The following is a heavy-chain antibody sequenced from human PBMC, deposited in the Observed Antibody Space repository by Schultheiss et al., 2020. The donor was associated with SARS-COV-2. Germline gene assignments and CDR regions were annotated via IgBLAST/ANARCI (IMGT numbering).Heavy chain of an antibody. CDR2: IKSKTDGGTT. D-gene: IGHD6-19*01. J-gene: IGHJ4*02. Sequence: GGSLRLSCAASGFTVSSNYMSWVRQAPGKGLEWVGRIKSKTDGGTTDYAAPVKGRFTISRDDSKNTLYLQMNSLKTEDTAVYYCTTVGPYSSGWYGNYWGQGTLVTVSS. CDR3: TTVGPYSSGWYGNY. CDR1: GFTVSSNY. V-gene: IGHV3-15*01.